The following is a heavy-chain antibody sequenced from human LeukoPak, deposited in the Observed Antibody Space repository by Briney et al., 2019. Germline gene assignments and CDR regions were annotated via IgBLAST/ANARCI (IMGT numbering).Heavy chain of an antibody. CDR3: ARRDYYYYGMDV. CDR1: GFTFSSYS. V-gene: IGHV3-21*01. CDR2: ISSSSSYI. J-gene: IGHJ6*02. Sequence: GGSLRLSCAASGFTFSSYSMNCVRQAPGKGLEWVSSISSSSSYIYYADSVKGRFSISRDNAKNSLYLQMNSLRAEDTAVYYCARRDYYYYGMDVWGQGTTVTVSS.